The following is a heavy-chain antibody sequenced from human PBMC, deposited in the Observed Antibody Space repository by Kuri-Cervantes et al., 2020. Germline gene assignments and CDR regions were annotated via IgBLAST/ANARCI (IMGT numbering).Heavy chain of an antibody. CDR1: GFTFSSYA. Sequence: GGSLRLSCAASGFTFSSYAMSWVRQAPGKGLDWVSTIIGTGANTYYAHSVKGRFTISRDNSQNTLYLQMDSLRAEDTAVYYCAKAASLSGGYHFVVWGQGTLVTVSS. J-gene: IGHJ4*02. CDR2: IIGTGANT. D-gene: IGHD3-22*01. V-gene: IGHV3-23*01. CDR3: AKAASLSGGYHFVV.